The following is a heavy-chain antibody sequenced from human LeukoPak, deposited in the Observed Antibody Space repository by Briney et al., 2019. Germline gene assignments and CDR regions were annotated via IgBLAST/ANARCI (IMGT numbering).Heavy chain of an antibody. CDR2: IKEDGSET. J-gene: IGHJ2*01. V-gene: IGHV3-7*01. CDR1: GSTFSSYW. Sequence: GGSLRLSCAASGSTFSSYWMSWVRQAPGKGLEWVANIKEDGSETYYVDSVKGRFTISRDNAKNSLYLQMNSLRAEDTAVYYCAREGYYGSGSYYRGPYWYFDVWGRGTLVAVSS. D-gene: IGHD3-10*01. CDR3: AREGYYGSGSYYRGPYWYFDV.